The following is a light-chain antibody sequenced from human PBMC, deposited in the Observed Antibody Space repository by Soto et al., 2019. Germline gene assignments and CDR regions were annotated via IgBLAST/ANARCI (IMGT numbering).Light chain of an antibody. J-gene: IGKJ4*01. CDR2: DAS. V-gene: IGKV3-11*01. Sequence: EIVLTQSPATLSLSQVERAILSCRASQSISGYIAWYQQKPGQAPRLLIYDASNRAPGIPARFSGSGSGTDFTLTITGLEPEDFAVYYCQQRSNWPLTFGGGTKVDNK. CDR1: QSISGY. CDR3: QQRSNWPLT.